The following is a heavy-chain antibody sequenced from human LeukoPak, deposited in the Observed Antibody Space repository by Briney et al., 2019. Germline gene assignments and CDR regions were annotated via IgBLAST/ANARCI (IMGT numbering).Heavy chain of an antibody. Sequence: ASVKVSCKASGYTFTSYGISWVRQTPGRGLEWMGWISTYNGNTNYAQKLQGRVTMTTDTSTSTAYMELRSLRSDDTAVYYCASIGYCSGGSCYALDYWGQGTLVTVSS. CDR1: GYTFTSYG. D-gene: IGHD2-15*01. CDR3: ASIGYCSGGSCYALDY. J-gene: IGHJ4*02. CDR2: ISTYNGNT. V-gene: IGHV1-18*01.